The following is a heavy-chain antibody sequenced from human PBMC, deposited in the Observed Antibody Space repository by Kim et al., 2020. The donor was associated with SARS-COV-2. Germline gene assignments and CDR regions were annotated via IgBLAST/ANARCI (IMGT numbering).Heavy chain of an antibody. CDR3: ARVIGGDTDIPLTY. J-gene: IGHJ4*02. V-gene: IGHV4-30-2*04. D-gene: IGHD2-15*01. Sequence: PALKRRVTISVDTSKNQFSLKLTSVTAADTAVYFCARVIGGDTDIPLTYWGQGTLVTVSS.